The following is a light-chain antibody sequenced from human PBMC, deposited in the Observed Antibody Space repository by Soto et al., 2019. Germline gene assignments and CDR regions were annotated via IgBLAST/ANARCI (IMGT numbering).Light chain of an antibody. CDR3: QQFNNWPLT. CDR1: QSIGTN. CDR2: PAS. Sequence: EIVMTQSPPTLSLSPGERASLSCRASQSIGTNLAWYQQKPGQAPRLLIYPASTRAIGIPARFSGSGSGTEFTLTISSLQSEDFAVYWCQQFNNWPLTFGQGTKVEIK. V-gene: IGKV3-15*01. J-gene: IGKJ1*01.